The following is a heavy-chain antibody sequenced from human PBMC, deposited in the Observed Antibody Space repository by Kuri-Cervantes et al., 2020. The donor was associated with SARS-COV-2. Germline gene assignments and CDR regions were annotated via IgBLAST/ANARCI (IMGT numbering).Heavy chain of an antibody. D-gene: IGHD3-3*01. J-gene: IGHJ3*02. V-gene: IGHV4-39*07. CDR1: GGSISSSSYY. CDR2: IYYSGST. CDR3: ARVTTIFRDAFDI. Sequence: SETLSLTCTVSGGSISSSSYYWGWIRQPPGKGLEWIGSIYYSGSTYYNPSLKSRVTMSVDTSKNQFSLKLSSVTAADTAVYYCARVTTIFRDAFDIWGQGTMVTVSS.